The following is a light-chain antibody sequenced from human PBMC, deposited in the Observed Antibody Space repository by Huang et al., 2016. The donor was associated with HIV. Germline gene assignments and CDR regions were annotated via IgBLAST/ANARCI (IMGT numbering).Light chain of an antibody. J-gene: IGKJ2*01. CDR1: QSISDY. CDR3: QQRSNWPPYT. V-gene: IGKV3-11*01. CDR2: DAS. Sequence: EIVLTQSPATLSLSPGERATLSCRASQSISDYLAWYQQNTGQAPRLLIYDASNRATCIPARFSGSGSGTDFTLTISSLEPEDFAVYYCQQRSNWPPYTFGQGTTLDIK.